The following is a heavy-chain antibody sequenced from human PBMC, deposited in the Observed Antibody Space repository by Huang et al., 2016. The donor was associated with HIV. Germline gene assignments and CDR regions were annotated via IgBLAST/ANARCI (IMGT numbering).Heavy chain of an antibody. CDR2: VKPKSGAT. CDR3: ARAVVRGLIIRFDP. V-gene: IGHV1-2*02. Sequence: QVQLVQSGAEVKKPGASVKVSCRTSGYICTDYYIHWVRQAPGQGLEWMGWVKPKSGATNPAQRVQGRLHMTTDTSTSAGDMELANLRSDDTAVYYCARAVVRGLIIRFDPWGQGTLVTVSS. CDR1: GYICTDYY. D-gene: IGHD3-10*01. J-gene: IGHJ5*02.